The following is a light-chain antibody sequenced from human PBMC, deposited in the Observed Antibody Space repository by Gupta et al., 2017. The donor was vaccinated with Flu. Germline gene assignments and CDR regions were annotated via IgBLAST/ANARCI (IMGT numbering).Light chain of an antibody. Sequence: TELPQSPGTLSLSPGERATLSCRASQSVSSSYLAWYQQKPGQAPRLLIYGASSRATGIPDRFSGSGSGTDFTLTISRLEPEDFAVYYCQQYGSSSWTFGQGTKVEIK. V-gene: IGKV3-20*01. CDR1: QSVSSSY. CDR2: GAS. J-gene: IGKJ1*01. CDR3: QQYGSSSWT.